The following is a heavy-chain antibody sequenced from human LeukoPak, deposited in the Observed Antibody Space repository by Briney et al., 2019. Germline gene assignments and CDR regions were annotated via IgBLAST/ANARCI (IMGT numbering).Heavy chain of an antibody. CDR2: ITGSGGST. Sequence: GGSLRLSCAASGFTFGDYGLSWVRQAPGKGLEWVSGITGSGGSTYYADSVKGRFTISRDNAKNSLYLQMNSLRAEDTALYYCARAGGSHKGGWFDPWGQGTLVTVSS. V-gene: IGHV3-23*01. CDR1: GFTFGDYG. CDR3: ARAGGSHKGGWFDP. D-gene: IGHD1-26*01. J-gene: IGHJ5*02.